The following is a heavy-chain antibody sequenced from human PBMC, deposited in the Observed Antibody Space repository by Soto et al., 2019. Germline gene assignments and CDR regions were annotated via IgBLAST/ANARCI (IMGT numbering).Heavy chain of an antibody. V-gene: IGHV3-21*02. CDR3: ARGRGAGGGGTVFVY. J-gene: IGHJ4*01. CDR1: GFNVSDYS. CDR2: IIRDDTYR. Sequence: EIQLVESWGGLVKPGGSLRLSCAVSGFNVSDYSMSWVRQAPGTGLEWVSSIIRDDTYRYYTASVKGRFTISRDDAKDSLYLQMNSLGGEDTAVYCCARGRGAGGGGTVFVYWGQGTLVTVAS. D-gene: IGHD3-16*01.